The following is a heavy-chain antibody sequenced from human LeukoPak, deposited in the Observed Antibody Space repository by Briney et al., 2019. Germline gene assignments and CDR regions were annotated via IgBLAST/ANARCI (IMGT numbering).Heavy chain of an antibody. J-gene: IGHJ6*03. V-gene: IGHV3-23*01. CDR2: ISGSGDTT. CDR1: GFSFISYS. D-gene: IGHD6-25*01. CDR3: AKGTGYSSALPKFYSYIDV. Sequence: GGSLRLSCVGSGFSFISYSMNWARQAPGRGLEWVSVISGSGDTTYHADSVKGRLTISRDNSKDTLYLEMNSLRTDDTAIYFCAKGTGYSSALPKFYSYIDVWGKGTTVTVSS.